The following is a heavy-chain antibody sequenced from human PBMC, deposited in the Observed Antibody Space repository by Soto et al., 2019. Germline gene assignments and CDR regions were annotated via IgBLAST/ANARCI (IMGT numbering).Heavy chain of an antibody. Sequence: LSLTCIVSGDSVSSGTYYWSWIRQPPGKGLEWIGYIYYRGSTNYNPSLKSRVTISIDTSRNQFSLKVSSVTAADTAVYYCARGLDYVGFDYWGQGTLVTVSS. CDR3: ARGLDYVGFDY. CDR2: IYYRGST. D-gene: IGHD4-17*01. V-gene: IGHV4-61*01. J-gene: IGHJ4*02. CDR1: GDSVSSGTYY.